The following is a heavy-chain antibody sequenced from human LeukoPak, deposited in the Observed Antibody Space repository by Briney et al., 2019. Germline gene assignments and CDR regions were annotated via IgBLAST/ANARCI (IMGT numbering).Heavy chain of an antibody. CDR2: IKQDGSEK. CDR3: AGPYTTCPPFDF. V-gene: IGHV3-7*01. Sequence: PGGSLRLSCAASGFTFSKYWMTWVRQAPGKGLEWVANIKQDGSEKYYVDSVKGRFTISRDNANNLLYLQVNSLRDDDTAVYYCAGPYTTCPPFDFWGQGTLVTVSS. CDR1: GFTFSKYW. D-gene: IGHD2-2*02. J-gene: IGHJ4*02.